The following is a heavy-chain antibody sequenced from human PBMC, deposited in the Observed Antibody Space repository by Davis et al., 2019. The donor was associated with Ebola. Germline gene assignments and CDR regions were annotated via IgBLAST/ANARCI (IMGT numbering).Heavy chain of an antibody. J-gene: IGHJ4*02. V-gene: IGHV3-30*04. D-gene: IGHD1-1*01. Sequence: PGRSLRPACPPFASTSTTYAMHGVGQAPGKGLAWVAVIYYDGRNKYYADSVNGRFTISRDNSKNTLYLQMNSLRAEDTAVYYCARATHLDYWGQGTLVTVSS. CDR1: ASTSTTYA. CDR2: IYYDGRNK. CDR3: ARATHLDY.